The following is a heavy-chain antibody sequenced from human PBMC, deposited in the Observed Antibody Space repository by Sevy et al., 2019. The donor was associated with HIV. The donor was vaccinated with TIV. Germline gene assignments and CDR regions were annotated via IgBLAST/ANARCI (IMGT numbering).Heavy chain of an antibody. CDR3: ARDSGYAGYD. J-gene: IGHJ4*02. D-gene: IGHD5-12*01. CDR1: GFTFSTYS. Sequence: GGSLRLSCATSGFTFSTYSMNWVRQAPGKGLEWVSSINRSSTYIYYPDSVKGRFTLSRDNARNSLYLQMNSLRVDDTAVYYCARDSGYAGYDWGQGTLVTVSS. V-gene: IGHV3-21*01. CDR2: INRSSTYI.